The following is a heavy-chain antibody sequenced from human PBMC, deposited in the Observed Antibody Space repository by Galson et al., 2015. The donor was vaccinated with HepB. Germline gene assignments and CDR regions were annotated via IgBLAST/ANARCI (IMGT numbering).Heavy chain of an antibody. CDR2: LNNDGSST. CDR3: ARLIGTARSVDY. J-gene: IGHJ4*02. Sequence: SLRLSCAASGFAFSNYWMHWVRQVPGRGLVWVSRLNNDGSSTTYADSVKGRFTISRDNAKNTLYLEMNSPRAEDTAVYYCARLIGTARSVDYWGQGTLVTVSS. D-gene: IGHD2-21*02. V-gene: IGHV3-74*01. CDR1: GFAFSNYW.